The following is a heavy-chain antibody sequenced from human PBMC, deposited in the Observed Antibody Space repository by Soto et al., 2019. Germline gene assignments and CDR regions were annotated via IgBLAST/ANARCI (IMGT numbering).Heavy chain of an antibody. CDR2: IDPNSGGT. D-gene: IGHD5-18*01. CDR3: ATSWYSYGSFDY. V-gene: IGHV1-2*04. CDR1: GYTFTNYY. J-gene: IGHJ4*02. Sequence: QVQLVQSGAEVKKPGASVKVSCKASGYTFTNYYMHWVRQAPGQGLEWMGWIDPNSGGTNYAQKFQVSVTRTRDTSINTAYMELSRLTSGDTAVYYCATSWYSYGSFDYWGQGTLVTVSS.